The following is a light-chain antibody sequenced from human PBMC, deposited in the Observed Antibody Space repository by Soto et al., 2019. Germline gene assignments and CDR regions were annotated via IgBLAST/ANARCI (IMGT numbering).Light chain of an antibody. CDR2: GAS. V-gene: IGKV3D-15*01. Sequence: EIVMTQSPVTLSVSPGERATLSCRASQSVSRNVAWYQQKPGQAPRLLIYGASTRAIGIPAGFSGSGSGTEFTLTISSLQSEDFATYYCQQYHTDWTFGQGTKVEV. J-gene: IGKJ1*01. CDR1: QSVSRN. CDR3: QQYHTDWT.